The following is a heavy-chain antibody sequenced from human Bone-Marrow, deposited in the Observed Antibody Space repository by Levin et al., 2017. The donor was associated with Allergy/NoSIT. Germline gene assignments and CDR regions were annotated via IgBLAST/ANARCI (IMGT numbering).Heavy chain of an antibody. D-gene: IGHD3-22*01. Sequence: GESLKISCKASGYTFTGYYIHWVRQAPGQGLEWMGRINPDSDVTDYAPKFRGRVTLTADTSITTAYIELSRLRSDDTAVYFCARDAEGIVDLKYYYYYMDVWGRGTTVTVSS. J-gene: IGHJ6*03. CDR3: ARDAEGIVDLKYYYYYMDV. CDR2: INPDSDVT. V-gene: IGHV1-2*02. CDR1: GYTFTGYY.